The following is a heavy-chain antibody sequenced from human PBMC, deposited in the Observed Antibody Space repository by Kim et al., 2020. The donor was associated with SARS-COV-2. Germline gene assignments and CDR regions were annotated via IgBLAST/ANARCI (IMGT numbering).Heavy chain of an antibody. CDR2: ITWNGGVT. J-gene: IGHJ5*02. V-gene: IGHV3-20*04. CDR1: GFSFKEYG. CDR3: ARGPDILTGPIDL. Sequence: GGSLRLSCATSGFSFKEYGMTWVRQVPGKGLECVAAITWNGGVTGYADSVKGRFIISRDNAKNFLYLQMNSLRAEDTAFYYCARGPDILTGPIDLWSQGTLVTVTS. D-gene: IGHD3-9*01.